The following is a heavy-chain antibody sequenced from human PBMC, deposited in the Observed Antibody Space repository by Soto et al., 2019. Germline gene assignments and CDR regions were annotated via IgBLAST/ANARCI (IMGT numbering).Heavy chain of an antibody. V-gene: IGHV4-59*12. CDR2: IYYSGST. CDR3: AREVEGLKGPVRDYDFWSGPNGMDV. D-gene: IGHD3-3*01. CDR1: GGSISSYY. J-gene: IGHJ6*02. Sequence: SETLSLTCTVSGGSISSYYWSWIRQPPGKGLEWIGYIYYSGSTYYNPSLKSRVTISVDTSKNQFSLKLSSVTAADTAVYYCAREVEGLKGPVRDYDFWSGPNGMDVWGQGTTVTVSS.